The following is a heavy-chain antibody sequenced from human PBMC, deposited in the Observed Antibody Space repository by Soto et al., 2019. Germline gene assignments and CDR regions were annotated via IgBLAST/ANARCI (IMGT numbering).Heavy chain of an antibody. V-gene: IGHV1-46*01. CDR1: GYTFTSYY. CDR2: INPSGGST. J-gene: IGHJ4*02. D-gene: IGHD6-13*01. CDR3: ARNQGIAAAGTDIGNFDY. Sequence: ASVKVSCKASGYTFTSYYMHWVRQAPGQGLEWMGIINPSGGSTSYAQKFQGRVTMTRDTSTSTVYMELSSLRSEDTAVYYCARNQGIAAAGTDIGNFDYLGQGTLVTVSS.